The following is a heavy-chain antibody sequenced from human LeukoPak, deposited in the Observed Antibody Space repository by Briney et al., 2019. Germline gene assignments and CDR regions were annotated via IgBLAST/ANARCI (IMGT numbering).Heavy chain of an antibody. V-gene: IGHV3-30*02. D-gene: IGHD3-16*02. CDR1: GFTFSSYG. Sequence: GGSLRLSCAASGFTFSSYGMHWVRQAPGEGLEWVAFIRYDGSNKYYADSVKGRFTISRDNSKNTLYLQMNSLRAEDTAVYYCAKGDTSYVWGSYRPKSYFGYWGQGTLVTVSS. CDR3: AKGDTSYVWGSYRPKSYFGY. CDR2: IRYDGSNK. J-gene: IGHJ4*02.